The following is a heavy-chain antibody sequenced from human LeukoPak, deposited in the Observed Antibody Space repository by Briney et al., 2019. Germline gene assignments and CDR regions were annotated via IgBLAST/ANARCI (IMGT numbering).Heavy chain of an antibody. CDR3: AKRASGSGTSLYYFDY. V-gene: IGHV3-7*05. CDR2: IKQDGSDK. Sequence: GGSLRLSCAASGFTFSSYWMSWVRQAPGKGLEWVANIKQDGSDKYYVDSVKGRFTISRDNAKNSLYLQMNSLRAEDTAVYYCAKRASGSGTSLYYFDYWGQGTLVTVSS. D-gene: IGHD3-10*01. CDR1: GFTFSSYW. J-gene: IGHJ4*02.